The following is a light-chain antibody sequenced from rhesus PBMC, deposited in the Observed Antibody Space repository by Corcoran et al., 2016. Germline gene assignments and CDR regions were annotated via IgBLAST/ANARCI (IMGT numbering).Light chain of an antibody. CDR1: QGINSR. CDR2: AAA. Sequence: DIQMTQSPSSLSASVGDRFTITCQASQGINSRLAWYQQKSGKAPKPLIYAAANLPSGVPSRLSGSGSGTEYTLPISSLHPEDFATYYCKQYDALPRTFGQGTKVEIK. J-gene: IGKJ1*01. V-gene: IGKV1-19*01. CDR3: KQYDALPRT.